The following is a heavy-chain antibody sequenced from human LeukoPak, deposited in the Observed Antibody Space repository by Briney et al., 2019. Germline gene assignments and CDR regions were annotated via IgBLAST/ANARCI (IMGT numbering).Heavy chain of an antibody. J-gene: IGHJ4*02. CDR3: ARDSGEQWLESDFDY. D-gene: IGHD6-19*01. V-gene: IGHV3-48*01. Sequence: YXXXXVRQAPGXGXEWVXYISSSSSTIYYADSVKGRFTISRDNAKNSLYLQMNSLRAEDTAVYYCARDSGEQWLESDFDYWGQGTLVTVSS. CDR1: YX. CDR2: ISSSSSTI.